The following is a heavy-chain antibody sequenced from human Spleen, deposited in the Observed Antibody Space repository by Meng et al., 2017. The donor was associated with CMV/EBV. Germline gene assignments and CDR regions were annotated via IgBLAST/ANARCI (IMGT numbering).Heavy chain of an antibody. D-gene: IGHD3-10*01. Sequence: SVKVSCKASGGTFSSYAISWVRQAPGQGLEWMGGIIPIFGTANYAQKFQGRVTITTDESTSTAYMELSSLRSEDTAVYYCARDFGSHLAAPPGWFDPWGQGTLVTVSS. CDR3: ARDFGSHLAAPPGWFDP. V-gene: IGHV1-69*05. CDR2: IIPIFGTA. CDR1: GGTFSSYA. J-gene: IGHJ5*02.